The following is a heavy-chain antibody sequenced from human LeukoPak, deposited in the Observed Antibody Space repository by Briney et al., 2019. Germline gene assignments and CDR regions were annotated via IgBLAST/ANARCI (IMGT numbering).Heavy chain of an antibody. V-gene: IGHV3-11*01. CDR1: GFDFSDYY. CDR3: ARVLRYCSGGNCYSGGLGYMDV. D-gene: IGHD2-15*01. Sequence: GGSLGLSCAASGFDFSDYYMSWSRQAPGKGLEWISNIKTTGLTTYYADSVKGRFTISRDNAKNSLFLQMNSLRAEDTAVYYCARVLRYCSGGNCYSGGLGYMDVWGKGTTVTISS. CDR2: IKTTGLTT. J-gene: IGHJ6*03.